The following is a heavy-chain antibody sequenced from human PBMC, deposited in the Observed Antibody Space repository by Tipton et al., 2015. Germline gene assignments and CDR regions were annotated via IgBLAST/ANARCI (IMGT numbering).Heavy chain of an antibody. CDR1: GGSVTSGSYY. Sequence: GLVKPSENLSPTCTVSGGSVTSGSYYWSWIRQPPGKELEWIGYIQYSGSTNYNPSLKSRVTISVDTSKTQFSLTLNSVAAADTAVYYCARDLEHGMDVWGHGTTVTVSS. CDR3: ARDLEHGMDV. CDR2: IQYSGST. V-gene: IGHV4-61*01. J-gene: IGHJ6*02. D-gene: IGHD5-24*01.